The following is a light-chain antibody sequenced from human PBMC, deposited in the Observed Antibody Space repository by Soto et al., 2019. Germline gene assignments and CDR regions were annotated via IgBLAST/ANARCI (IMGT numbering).Light chain of an antibody. CDR2: DAS. CDR3: QQYDNLLS. V-gene: IGKV1-33*01. J-gene: IGKJ2*01. CDR1: QDISNY. Sequence: DIQMPQSPSSLSASVGDRVTITCQASQDISNYLNWYQQKPGKAPKLLIYDASNLETGVPSRFSGSGSGTDFTFTISSLQPEDIATYYCQQYDNLLSLGQGTTREIQ.